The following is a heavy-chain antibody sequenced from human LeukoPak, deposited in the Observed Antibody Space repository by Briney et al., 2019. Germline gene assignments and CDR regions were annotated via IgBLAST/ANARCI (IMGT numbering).Heavy chain of an antibody. V-gene: IGHV4-31*03. CDR1: GGSISSGGYY. D-gene: IGHD6-6*01. J-gene: IGHJ4*02. CDR2: IYYSGST. Sequence: SSETLSLTCTVSGGSISSGGYYWSWIRQHPGKGLEWIGYIYYSGSTYYNPSLKSRVTISVDTSKNQFSLKLSSVTAADTAVYYGARDLVAGHSSSSPNWGQGTLVTVSS. CDR3: ARDLVAGHSSSSPN.